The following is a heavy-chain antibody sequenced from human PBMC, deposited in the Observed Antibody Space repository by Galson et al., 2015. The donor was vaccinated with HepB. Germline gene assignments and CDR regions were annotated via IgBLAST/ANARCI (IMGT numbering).Heavy chain of an antibody. J-gene: IGHJ3*01. CDR3: AKHSDRVPVWNDAFDA. CDR1: GFTISNYA. V-gene: IGHV3-23*01. D-gene: IGHD1-1*01. CDR2: ISGSGTST. Sequence: SLRLSCAASGFTISNYAMTWVRQAPGKGLEWVSGISGSGTSTFYADSVRGRFTISRDNSKTTLYLEMNNLRGEDTALYYCAKHSDRVPVWNDAFDAWCQGTLVTVSS.